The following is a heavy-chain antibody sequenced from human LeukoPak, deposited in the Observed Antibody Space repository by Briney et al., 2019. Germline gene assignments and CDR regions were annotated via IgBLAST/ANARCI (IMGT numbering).Heavy chain of an antibody. Sequence: GASVKVSCKASGGTFISYTISWVRQAPGQGLEWTGRIIPILGIANYAQKFQGRVTITADKSTSTAYMELSSLRSEDTAVYYCARDSYYDSSGLFDYWGQGTLVTVSS. J-gene: IGHJ4*02. CDR3: ARDSYYDSSGLFDY. CDR2: IIPILGIA. CDR1: GGTFISYT. V-gene: IGHV1-69*04. D-gene: IGHD3-22*01.